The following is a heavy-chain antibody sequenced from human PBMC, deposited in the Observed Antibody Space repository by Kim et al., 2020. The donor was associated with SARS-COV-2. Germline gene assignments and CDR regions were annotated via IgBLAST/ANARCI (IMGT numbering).Heavy chain of an antibody. CDR1: GVTFSSYG. V-gene: IGHV3-33*01. J-gene: IGHJ6*02. D-gene: IGHD6-6*01. CDR2: IWNDGSNK. Sequence: GGSLRLSCAASGVTFSSYGMHWVRQAPGKGLEWVAVIWNDGSNKYYADSVKGRFTISRDNSKNTLYLQMNSLRAEDTAVYFCARVGSSSSYSYYGMDVWGQGTTVTVSS. CDR3: ARVGSSSSYSYYGMDV.